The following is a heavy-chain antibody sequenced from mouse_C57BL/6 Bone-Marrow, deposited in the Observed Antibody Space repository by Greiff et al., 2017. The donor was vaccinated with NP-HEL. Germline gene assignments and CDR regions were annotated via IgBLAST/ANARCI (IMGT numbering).Heavy chain of an antibody. D-gene: IGHD2-4*01. Sequence: EVQLQQSGPVLVKPGASVKMSCKASGYTFTDYYMNWVKQSHGKSLEWIGVINPYNGGTSYNQKFKGKATLTVDKSSSTAYMELNSLTSEDSAVYYCARRIYYDYDKGMDYWGQGTSVTVSS. CDR2: INPYNGGT. J-gene: IGHJ4*01. CDR3: ARRIYYDYDKGMDY. CDR1: GYTFTDYY. V-gene: IGHV1-19*01.